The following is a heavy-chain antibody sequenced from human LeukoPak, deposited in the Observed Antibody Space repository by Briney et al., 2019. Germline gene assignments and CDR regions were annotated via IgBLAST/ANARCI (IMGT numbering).Heavy chain of an antibody. Sequence: GGSLRLSCAASGFTLSNYAMNWVRQAPGKGLEWVSAISGSGGITYYADSVKGRFTISRDNSKNTLYLQMNSLTAEDTAAYYCAKARYSSTFHDVDYWGQGTLVTVSS. D-gene: IGHD2/OR15-2a*01. CDR1: GFTLSNYA. CDR3: AKARYSSTFHDVDY. J-gene: IGHJ4*02. V-gene: IGHV3-23*01. CDR2: ISGSGGIT.